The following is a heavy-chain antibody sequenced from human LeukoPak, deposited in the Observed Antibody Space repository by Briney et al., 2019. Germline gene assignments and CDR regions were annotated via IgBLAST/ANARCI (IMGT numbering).Heavy chain of an antibody. D-gene: IGHD1-26*01. V-gene: IGHV3-48*03. CDR2: ISSNGSTI. CDR3: ANPEWGTYLVGFDY. Sequence: PGGSLRLSCAASGFTFSSYEMNWVRQAPGKGLEWVSYISSNGSTIYYAESVKGRFTISRDNSKNTLYLRMNSLRAEDTAVYFCANPEWGTYLVGFDYWGQGTLVTVSS. CDR1: GFTFSSYE. J-gene: IGHJ4*02.